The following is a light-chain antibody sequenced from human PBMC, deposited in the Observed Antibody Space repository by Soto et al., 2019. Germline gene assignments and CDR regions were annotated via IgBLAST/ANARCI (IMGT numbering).Light chain of an antibody. Sequence: DIQMTQSPSPLSPSLGNGVPITCGGGEEFSIFLAWYHQRPGKAPNLLFYSAIALQSGVPSRFSGSGAGTHFTLTISGLQPEDFGTYYCQKYGGAPWTFGPGTKVE. CDR2: SAI. J-gene: IGKJ1*01. V-gene: IGKV1-27*01. CDR3: QKYGGAPWT. CDR1: EEFSIF.